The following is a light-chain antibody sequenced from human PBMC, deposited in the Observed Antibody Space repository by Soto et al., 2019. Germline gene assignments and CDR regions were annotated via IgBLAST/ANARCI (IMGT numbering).Light chain of an antibody. CDR2: EGS. CDR1: SSNVGRYNL. J-gene: IGLJ3*02. V-gene: IGLV2-23*03. Sequence: QSALTQPASVSGSPGQSITISCTGTSSNVGRYNLLSWYQQHPGKAPKLMIYEGSKRPSGVSNRFSGFKSGNTASLTISGLQTEDEADYYCCSYAGSSTFRSWVFGGGTKLTVL. CDR3: CSYAGSSTFRSWV.